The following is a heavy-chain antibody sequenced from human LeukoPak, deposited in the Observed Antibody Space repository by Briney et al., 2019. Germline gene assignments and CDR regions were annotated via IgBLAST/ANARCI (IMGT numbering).Heavy chain of an antibody. CDR2: IYHSGST. Sequence: SETLSLTCTVSGYSISSGYYWGWIRQPPGKGLEWIGSIYHSGSTYYNPSLKSRVTISVDTSKSQFSLKLSSVTAADTAVYYCARVSSGYDSLDYWGQGTLVTVSS. CDR3: ARVSSGYDSLDY. D-gene: IGHD5-12*01. V-gene: IGHV4-38-2*02. CDR1: GYSISSGYY. J-gene: IGHJ4*02.